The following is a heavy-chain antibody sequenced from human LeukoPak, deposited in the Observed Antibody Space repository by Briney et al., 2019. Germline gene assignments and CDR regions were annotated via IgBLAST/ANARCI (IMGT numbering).Heavy chain of an antibody. D-gene: IGHD3-3*01. Sequence: ASVKVSCKASGYTFTGYYMHWLRQAPGQGLEWMGRSNPNSGGTNYAQKFQGRVTMTRDTSISTAYMELSRLRSDDTAVYYCARGPRITIFGVVTAPHDYWGQGTLVTVST. V-gene: IGHV1-2*06. J-gene: IGHJ4*02. CDR3: ARGPRITIFGVVTAPHDY. CDR1: GYTFTGYY. CDR2: SNPNSGGT.